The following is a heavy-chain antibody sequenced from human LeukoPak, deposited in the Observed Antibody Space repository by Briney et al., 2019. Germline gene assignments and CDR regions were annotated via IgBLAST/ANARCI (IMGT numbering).Heavy chain of an antibody. V-gene: IGHV3-23*01. CDR3: AKVPSSTWGFDY. Sequence: PGGSLRLSCAASGFTVSSNYMSWVRQAPGKGLEWVSAISGSGVSTYYADSVKGRFTISRDNSKNTLYLQMNSLRAEDTAVYYCAKVPSSTWGFDYWGQGTLVTVSS. CDR1: GFTVSSNY. D-gene: IGHD6-13*01. J-gene: IGHJ4*02. CDR2: ISGSGVST.